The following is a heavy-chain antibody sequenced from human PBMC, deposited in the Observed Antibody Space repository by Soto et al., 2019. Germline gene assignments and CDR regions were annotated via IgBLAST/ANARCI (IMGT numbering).Heavy chain of an antibody. CDR2: IYYSGST. Sequence: QVQLQESGPGLVKPSQTLSLTCTVSGGSISSGGYYWSWIRQHPGKGLEWIGYIYYSGSTYYNPSPTTRVTISVDTSKNQFTLKLSSVTAADTPVYYCARDLSGGSCYFDYWGQGTLVPVSS. CDR1: GGSISSGGYY. CDR3: ARDLSGGSCYFDY. J-gene: IGHJ4*02. V-gene: IGHV4-31*03. D-gene: IGHD2-15*01.